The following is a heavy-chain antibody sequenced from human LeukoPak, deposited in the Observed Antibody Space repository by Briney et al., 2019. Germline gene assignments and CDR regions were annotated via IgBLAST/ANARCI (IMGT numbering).Heavy chain of an antibody. CDR1: GGSLINYY. J-gene: IGHJ5*02. Sequence: PSETLSLTCANYGGSLINYYWSWIRQPPGKGLEWIGDIDHTGNTNYNPALKSRVSMSIDPSRTQFSLQINSVTASDTAVYYCAMVLWQSGRPGPWDQGSLVIVSS. V-gene: IGHV4-34*01. CDR2: IDHTGNT. D-gene: IGHD3-10*01. CDR3: AMVLWQSGRPGP.